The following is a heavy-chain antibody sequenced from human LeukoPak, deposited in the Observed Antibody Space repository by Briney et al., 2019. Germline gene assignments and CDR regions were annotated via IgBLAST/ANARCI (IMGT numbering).Heavy chain of an antibody. D-gene: IGHD6-13*01. J-gene: IGHJ4*02. CDR1: GFTFSSYS. CDR2: ISSSSSHI. CDR3: AKDMGERIAAAGDY. Sequence: GGSLRLSCAASGFTFSSYSMNWVRQAPGKGLEWVSSISSSSSHIYYADSVKGRFTISRDNAKNSLYLQMNSLRAEDTALYYCAKDMGERIAAAGDYWGQGTLVTVSS. V-gene: IGHV3-21*04.